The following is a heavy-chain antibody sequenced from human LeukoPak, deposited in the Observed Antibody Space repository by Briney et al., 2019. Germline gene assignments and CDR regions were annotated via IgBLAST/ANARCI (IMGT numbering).Heavy chain of an antibody. D-gene: IGHD3-22*01. CDR2: IYYSGST. Sequence: SETLSLTCTVSGGSISSSSYYWGWIRQPPGKGLEWIGSIYYSGSTYYNPSLKSRVTISVDTSKNQFSLKLSSVTAADTAVYYCASSIPAMYYYDSSGFCAFDIWGQGTMVTVSS. CDR3: ASSIPAMYYYDSSGFCAFDI. J-gene: IGHJ3*02. V-gene: IGHV4-39*07. CDR1: GGSISSSSYY.